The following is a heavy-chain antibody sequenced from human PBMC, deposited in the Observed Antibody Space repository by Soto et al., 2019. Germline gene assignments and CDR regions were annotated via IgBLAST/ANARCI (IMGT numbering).Heavy chain of an antibody. J-gene: IGHJ6*02. V-gene: IGHV3-30*18. Sequence: GGSLRLSCAASGFTFSSYGMQWGRQAAGKGLEWVTVISYEGSNKYYADSVKGRFTISRDNSKNTLYLQMNSLRAEDTAVYYCAKDRAAAGDYYYYGMDVWGQGPTVTVSS. D-gene: IGHD6-13*01. CDR1: GFTFSSYG. CDR3: AKDRAAAGDYYYYGMDV. CDR2: ISYEGSNK.